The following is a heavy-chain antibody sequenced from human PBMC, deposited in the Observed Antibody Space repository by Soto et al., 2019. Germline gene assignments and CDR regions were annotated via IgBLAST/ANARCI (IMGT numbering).Heavy chain of an antibody. V-gene: IGHV1-69*13. CDR2: IIPIFGTA. D-gene: IGHD3-3*01. CDR1: GGTFSSYA. CDR3: ARGERAYDFWSGYYRYYYGMDV. Sequence: EASVKVSCKASGGTFSSYAISWVRQAPGQGLEWMGGIIPIFGTANYAQKFQGRVTITADESTRTAYMELRSLRSEDTAVYYCARGERAYDFWSGYYRYYYGMDVWGQGTTVTVSS. J-gene: IGHJ6*02.